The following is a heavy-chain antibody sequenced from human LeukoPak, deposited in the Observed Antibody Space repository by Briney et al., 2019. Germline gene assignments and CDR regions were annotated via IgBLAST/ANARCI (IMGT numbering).Heavy chain of an antibody. CDR3: ARLGCSGTSCYFDY. CDR1: GFTFDDYG. D-gene: IGHD2-2*01. V-gene: IGHV3-20*01. Sequence: GGSLRLACAVSGFTFDDYGMGWVRQAPGKGLEWVCDINWDGGSTGYADSVKGRFTISRDNAKNSLYLQMNSLRAEDTALFHCARLGCSGTSCYFDYWGQGTLVTVSS. J-gene: IGHJ4*02. CDR2: INWDGGST.